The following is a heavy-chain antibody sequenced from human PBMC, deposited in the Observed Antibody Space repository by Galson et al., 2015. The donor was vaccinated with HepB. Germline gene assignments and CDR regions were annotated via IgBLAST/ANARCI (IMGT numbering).Heavy chain of an antibody. J-gene: IGHJ4*02. Sequence: SVKVSCKASGYTFTSYGISWVRQAPGQGLEWMGWISAYNGNTNYAQKFQGRVTMTTDTSTSTAYMELRSLRSDDTAVYYCARVPNRYCSGGSCSPYYFDYGGQGTLVTVSS. D-gene: IGHD2-15*01. V-gene: IGHV1-18*01. CDR2: ISAYNGNT. CDR3: ARVPNRYCSGGSCSPYYFDY. CDR1: GYTFTSYG.